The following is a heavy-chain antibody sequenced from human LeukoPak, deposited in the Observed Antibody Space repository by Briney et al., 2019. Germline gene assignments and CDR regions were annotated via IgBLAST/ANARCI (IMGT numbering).Heavy chain of an antibody. CDR2: ISYDGSNK. D-gene: IGHD2-15*01. CDR3: AKGSLAAATYFDY. CDR1: GFTFSSYG. Sequence: GGSLRLSCAASGFTFSSYGMHWVRQAPGKGLEWVAVISYDGSNKYYADSVKGRFTISRDNSKNTLYLQMNSLRAEDTAVYYCAKGSLAAATYFDYWGQGTLVTVSS. V-gene: IGHV3-30*18. J-gene: IGHJ4*02.